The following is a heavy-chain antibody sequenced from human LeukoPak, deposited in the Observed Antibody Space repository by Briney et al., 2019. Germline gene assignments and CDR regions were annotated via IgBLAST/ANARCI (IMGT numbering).Heavy chain of an antibody. V-gene: IGHV3-66*01. CDR3: ATGTYSSSGY. D-gene: IGHD6-6*01. J-gene: IGHJ4*02. CDR1: GFTVSSSY. CDR2: ISSAGTT. Sequence: GGSLRLSCAASGFTVSSSYMSWVRQAPGKGLEWVSIISSAGTTYYADSVKGRFTISRDNSKNTVYLQVNSLRAEDTAVYYCATGTYSSSGYWGQGTLVTVSS.